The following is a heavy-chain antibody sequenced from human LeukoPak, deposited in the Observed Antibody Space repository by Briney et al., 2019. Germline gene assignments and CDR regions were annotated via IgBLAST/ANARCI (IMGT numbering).Heavy chain of an antibody. D-gene: IGHD2-2*01. J-gene: IGHJ6*02. CDR2: ISSSSSYI. CDR1: GFTFSSYS. V-gene: IGHV3-21*01. CDR3: ARAENDCSSTSCYEWGYYYYGMDV. Sequence: GGSLRLSCAASGFTFSSYSMNWVRQAPGKGLEGVSSISSSSSYIYYADAVKGRFTISRDNAKNSLYLQMNSLRAEDTAVHYCARAENDCSSTSCYEWGYYYYGMDVWGQGTTVTVSS.